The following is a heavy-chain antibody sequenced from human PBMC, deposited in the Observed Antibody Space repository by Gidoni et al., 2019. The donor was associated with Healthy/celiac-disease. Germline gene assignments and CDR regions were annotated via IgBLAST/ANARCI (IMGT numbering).Heavy chain of an antibody. D-gene: IGHD3-3*01. CDR1: GFSLSNARMG. CDR2: IFSNDEK. J-gene: IGHJ4*02. V-gene: IGHV2-26*01. Sequence: QVTLKESGPVLVKPTETLTLTCTVSGFSLSNARMGVSWIRQPPGKALEWLAHIFSNDEKSYSTSLKSRLTISKDTSKSQVVLTMTNMDPVDTATYYCARIKGFLEWGIDYWGQGTLVTVSS. CDR3: ARIKGFLEWGIDY.